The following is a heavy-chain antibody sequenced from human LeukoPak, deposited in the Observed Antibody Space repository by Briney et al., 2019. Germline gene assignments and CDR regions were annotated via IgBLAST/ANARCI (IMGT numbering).Heavy chain of an antibody. CDR1: GGSISSGSYY. J-gene: IGHJ6*03. D-gene: IGHD3-22*01. V-gene: IGHV4-61*02. CDR3: TRGSIAYYYMDV. CDR2: IYTSGST. Sequence: SETLSLTCTVSGGSISSGSYYWSWIRQPAGKGLEWIGRIYTSGSTNYNPSLKGRVTISVDTSKNQFSLKLSSVTAADTAVYYCTRGSIAYYYMDVWGKGTTVTISS.